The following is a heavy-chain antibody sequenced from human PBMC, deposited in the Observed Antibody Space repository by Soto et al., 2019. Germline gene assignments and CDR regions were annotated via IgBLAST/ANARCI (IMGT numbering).Heavy chain of an antibody. D-gene: IGHD2-21*02. V-gene: IGHV4-59*12. CDR3: ARASVVTLIHDY. Sequence: SETLSLTCTVSGGSISSYYWSWIRQPPGKGLEWIGYIYYSGSTNYNPSLKSRVTISVDTSKNQFSLKLSSVTAADTAVYYCARASVVTLIHDYWGQGTLVTVSS. CDR2: IYYSGST. CDR1: GGSISSYY. J-gene: IGHJ4*02.